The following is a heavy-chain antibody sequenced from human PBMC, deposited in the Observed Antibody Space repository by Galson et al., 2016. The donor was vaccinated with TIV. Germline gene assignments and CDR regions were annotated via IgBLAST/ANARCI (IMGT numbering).Heavy chain of an antibody. CDR2: ILPTSGTT. D-gene: IGHD3-16*01. V-gene: IGHV1-69*05. CDR1: GGTFRNDP. CDR3: ARDIPCGGTCYFFDD. Sequence: SVKVSCKASGGTFRNDPINWVRQAPGQGLEWMGGILPTSGTTNYAQRFQGRVSITTDESTSTVYMELSSLTSDDTAVCYCARDIPCGGTCYFFDDWGQGTLVAVSS. J-gene: IGHJ4*02.